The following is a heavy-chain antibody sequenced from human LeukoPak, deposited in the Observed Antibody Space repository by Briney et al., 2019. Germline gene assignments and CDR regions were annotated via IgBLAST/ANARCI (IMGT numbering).Heavy chain of an antibody. CDR3: AKGIGSESDF. CDR2: ISHDGSHK. Sequence: GRSLRLSCAGSGFTFSHYGMHWVRQAPGQGLEWVAVISHDGSHKNYADSVKGRFSIYRDNSKDTLYLQLNSLRAEDTAVYYCAKGIGSESDFWGQGTLVTVSS. D-gene: IGHD2-21*01. J-gene: IGHJ4*02. V-gene: IGHV3-30*18. CDR1: GFTFSHYG.